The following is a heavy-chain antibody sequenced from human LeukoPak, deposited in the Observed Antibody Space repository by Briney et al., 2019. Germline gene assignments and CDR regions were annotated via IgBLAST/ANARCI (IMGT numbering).Heavy chain of an antibody. CDR3: ARDRGHCSGGTCDPDAFDI. CDR2: INQDGSEK. V-gene: IGHV3-7*01. Sequence: PGGSLRLSCAASEFTFNTYWMSWVRQAPGKGLEWVANINQDGSEKYYVDSVKGRFTISRDNAKNSLYLQMNSLRAEDTAVYYCARDRGHCSGGTCDPDAFDIWGQGTMVTVSS. D-gene: IGHD2-15*01. J-gene: IGHJ3*02. CDR1: EFTFNTYW.